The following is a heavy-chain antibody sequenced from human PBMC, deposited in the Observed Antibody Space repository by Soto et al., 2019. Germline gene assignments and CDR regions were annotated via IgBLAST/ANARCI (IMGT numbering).Heavy chain of an antibody. CDR1: GFTFSSYA. CDR3: AKDFGYNYGYDAFDI. D-gene: IGHD5-18*01. Sequence: EVQLLESGGGSVQPGGSLRLSCAASGFTFSSYAMSWVRQAPGKGLERVSGVSGSGGSTYCVDSVKGRFTISRDNSKNTLYLQMNSLRAEDTAVYYCAKDFGYNYGYDAFDIWGQGTMVTVSS. CDR2: VSGSGGST. V-gene: IGHV3-23*01. J-gene: IGHJ3*02.